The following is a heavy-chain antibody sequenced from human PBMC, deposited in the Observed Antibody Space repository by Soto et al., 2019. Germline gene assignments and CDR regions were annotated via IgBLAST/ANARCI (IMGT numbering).Heavy chain of an antibody. D-gene: IGHD2-2*02. Sequence: GESLKISCKGSGYSFTTYWIGWVRQMPGKGLEWMGIIYPGDSDTRYSPSFQGQVTISADKSISTAYLQWSSLRASDTAMYYCATGGYCSSTSCYNFFDYWGQGTLVTVSS. J-gene: IGHJ4*02. V-gene: IGHV5-51*01. CDR3: ATGGYCSSTSCYNFFDY. CDR1: GYSFTTYW. CDR2: IYPGDSDT.